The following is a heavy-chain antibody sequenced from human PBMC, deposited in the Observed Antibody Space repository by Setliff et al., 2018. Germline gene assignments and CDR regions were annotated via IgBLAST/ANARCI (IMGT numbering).Heavy chain of an antibody. D-gene: IGHD3-3*01. J-gene: IGHJ5*02. CDR3: ARDKLRFLENWFDP. V-gene: IGHV1-3*01. CDR2: INAGNGNT. CDR1: GYTFTNYY. Sequence: ASVKVSCKASGYTFTNYYIHWVRQAPGQRLEWMGWINAGNGNTKYSQKFQGRVTITRDTSASTAYMELSSLRAEDTTVYYCARDKLRFLENWFDPWGQGTLVTVSS.